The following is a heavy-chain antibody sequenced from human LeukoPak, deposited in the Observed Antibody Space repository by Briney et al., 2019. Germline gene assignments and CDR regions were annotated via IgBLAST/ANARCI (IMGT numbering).Heavy chain of an antibody. D-gene: IGHD6-13*01. CDR1: GDSISSSTYY. Sequence: PSETLSLTCTVSGDSISSSTYYWGWIRQPPGKGLEWIGSIYYNGRTYCNPSLKSRVTMSVDTSKNQFSLKLSSVTAVDTAVYYCARTKYSSSWFDPWGQGTLVTVSS. CDR2: IYYNGRT. CDR3: ARTKYSSSWFDP. V-gene: IGHV4-39*07. J-gene: IGHJ5*02.